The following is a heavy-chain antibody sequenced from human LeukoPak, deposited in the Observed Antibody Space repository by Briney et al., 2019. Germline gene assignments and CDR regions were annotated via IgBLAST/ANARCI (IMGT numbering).Heavy chain of an antibody. CDR2: ISGSDGST. V-gene: IGHV3-23*01. CDR1: GFTFSSYA. CDR3: AKESLRPYYYGMDV. Sequence: PGGSLRLSCAASGFTFSSYAMSWVRQAPGKGLEWVSAISGSDGSTYYADSVKGRFTISRDNSKNTLYLQMNSLRAEDTAVYYCAKESLRPYYYGMDVWGQGTTVTVSS. D-gene: IGHD4-17*01. J-gene: IGHJ6*02.